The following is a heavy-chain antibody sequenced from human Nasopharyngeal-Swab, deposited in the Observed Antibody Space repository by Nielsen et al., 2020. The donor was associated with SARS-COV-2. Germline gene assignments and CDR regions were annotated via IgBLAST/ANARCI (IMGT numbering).Heavy chain of an antibody. V-gene: IGHV3-23*01. J-gene: IGHJ4*02. Sequence: VRQPPGKGLEWVSAISGSGGSTYYADSVKGRFTISRDNSKNTLYLQMNSLRAEDTAVYYCAKDWDIDYVWGSYRYHPLFDYWGQGTLVTVSS. CDR2: ISGSGGST. D-gene: IGHD3-16*02. CDR3: AKDWDIDYVWGSYRYHPLFDY.